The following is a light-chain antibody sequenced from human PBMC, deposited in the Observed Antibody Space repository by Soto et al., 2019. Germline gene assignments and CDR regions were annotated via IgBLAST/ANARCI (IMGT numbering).Light chain of an antibody. J-gene: IGKJ4*01. CDR1: QDISNY. Sequence: DIQMTQSPSSLSASVGDRVTITCQASQDISNYLNWYQQKPGKAPKLLIYDASNLETGVPSRFSGSGSGTDFTFTISSLQPEDSATYYCQHYDNLPLTFGGGTNVEIK. CDR3: QHYDNLPLT. CDR2: DAS. V-gene: IGKV1-33*01.